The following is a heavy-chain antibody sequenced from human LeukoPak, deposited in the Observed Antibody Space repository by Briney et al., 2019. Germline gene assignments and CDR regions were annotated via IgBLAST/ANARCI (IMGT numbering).Heavy chain of an antibody. J-gene: IGHJ4*02. CDR1: GFTVSSNY. CDR3: ARGIKDDYGDPGNFDY. Sequence: GGSLRLSCAASGFTVSSNYMSWVRRAPGKGLEWVSVIYSGGSTYYADSVKGRFTISRDNSKNTLYLQMNSLRAENTAVYYCARGIKDDYGDPGNFDYWGQGTLVTVSS. CDR2: IYSGGST. V-gene: IGHV3-66*01. D-gene: IGHD4-17*01.